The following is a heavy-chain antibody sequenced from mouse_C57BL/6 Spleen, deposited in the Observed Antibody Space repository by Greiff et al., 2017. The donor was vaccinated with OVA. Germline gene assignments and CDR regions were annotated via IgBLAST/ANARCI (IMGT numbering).Heavy chain of an antibody. CDR1: GYTFTSYG. J-gene: IGHJ4*01. Sequence: HVLLQQSGAELARPGASVKLSCTASGYTFTSYGISWVQQRTGQGLEWIGYIYPRSGSTYYHDKFKGKFTLTADKSSSTAYLELRSLTSEDSAVYFCARSGDYDGDYAMDYWGQGTSVTVSA. V-gene: IGHV1-81*01. D-gene: IGHD2-4*01. CDR3: ARSGDYDGDYAMDY. CDR2: IYPRSGST.